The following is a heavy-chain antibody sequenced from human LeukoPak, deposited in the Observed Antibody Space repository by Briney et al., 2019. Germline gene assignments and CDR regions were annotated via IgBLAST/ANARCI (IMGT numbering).Heavy chain of an antibody. CDR2: INPNSGGT. Sequence: GASVKVSCKASGYTFTGYYMHWVRQAPGQWLEWMGRINPNSGGTNYAQKFQGRVTMTRDTSISTAYMELSRLRSDDTAVYYCARDSRITIFVNWFDPWGQGTLVTVSS. CDR1: GYTFTGYY. V-gene: IGHV1-2*06. CDR3: ARDSRITIFVNWFDP. J-gene: IGHJ5*02. D-gene: IGHD3-9*01.